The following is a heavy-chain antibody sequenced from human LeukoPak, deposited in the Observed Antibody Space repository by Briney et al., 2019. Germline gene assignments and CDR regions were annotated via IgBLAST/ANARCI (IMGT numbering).Heavy chain of an antibody. V-gene: IGHV3-64*01. CDR2: ISSNGGST. CDR1: GFTFSNYA. CDR3: ARSHGDYADYYYYMDV. J-gene: IGHJ6*03. D-gene: IGHD4-17*01. Sequence: GGSLRLSCAASGFTFSNYAMHWVRQAPGKGLEYVSSISSNGGSTYYANSVKGRFTISRDNSKNTLYLQMGSLRTEDMAVYYCARSHGDYADYYYYMDVWGKGTTVTVSS.